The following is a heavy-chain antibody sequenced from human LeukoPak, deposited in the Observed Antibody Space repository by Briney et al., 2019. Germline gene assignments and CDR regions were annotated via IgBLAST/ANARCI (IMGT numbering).Heavy chain of an antibody. CDR1: GFTFSSYG. V-gene: IGHV3-23*01. CDR2: ITATSSST. Sequence: GGSLRLSCAASGFTFSSYGMSSVRQAPGKGLEWVSAITATSSSTHDADSVQGRFAISRDNSKNTLYLQMNSLRPEDTAIYYCAKLFESGTYNNFFHYWGQGTLVTVFS. CDR3: AKLFESGTYNNFFHY. D-gene: IGHD3-10*01. J-gene: IGHJ4*02.